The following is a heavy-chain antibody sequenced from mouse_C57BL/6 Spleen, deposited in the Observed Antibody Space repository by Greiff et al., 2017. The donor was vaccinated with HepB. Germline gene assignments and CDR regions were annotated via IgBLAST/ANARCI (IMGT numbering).Heavy chain of an antibody. CDR1: GYAFSSYW. CDR2: IYPGDGDT. J-gene: IGHJ4*01. V-gene: IGHV1-80*01. D-gene: IGHD2-10*02. Sequence: VQLQQSGAELVKPGASVKISCKASGYAFSSYWMNWVKQRPGKGLEWIGQIYPGDGDTNYNGKFKGKATLTADKSSSTAYMQLSSLTSEDSAVSCCSRYGTGYAMDYWGQGTSVTVSS. CDR3: SRYGTGYAMDY.